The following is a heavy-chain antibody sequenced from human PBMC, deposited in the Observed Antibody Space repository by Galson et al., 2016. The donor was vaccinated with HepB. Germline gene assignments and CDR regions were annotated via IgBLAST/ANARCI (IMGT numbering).Heavy chain of an antibody. CDR1: GFTFSSYW. CDR3: ARSLSGFSYGKIDY. CDR2: IKEDGSEE. Sequence: SLRLSCAASGFTFSSYWMTWVRQVPGKGLEWVANIKEDGSEEYYVDSVKGRFTISRDSAKPSLYLQMNSLRAEDTAVYYCARSLSGFSYGKIDYWGQGTLVIVSS. J-gene: IGHJ4*02. V-gene: IGHV3-7*02. D-gene: IGHD5-18*01.